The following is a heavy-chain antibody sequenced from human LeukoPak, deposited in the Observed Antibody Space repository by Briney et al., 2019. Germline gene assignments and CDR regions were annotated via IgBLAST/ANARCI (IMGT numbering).Heavy chain of an antibody. CDR3: ARFSSGCSTSSCYLTY. CDR1: GGSLSSHY. V-gene: IGHV4-59*11. D-gene: IGHD2-2*01. CDR2: IHDTGST. J-gene: IGHJ4*02. Sequence: PSETLSLTCSVSGGSLSSHYWSWIRQPPGKGLELIGHIHDTGSTFYNPSLRGRVTISLDTSNNQFSLKLTSMTAADTAVYCCARFSSGCSTSSCYLTYWGQGTLVTVS.